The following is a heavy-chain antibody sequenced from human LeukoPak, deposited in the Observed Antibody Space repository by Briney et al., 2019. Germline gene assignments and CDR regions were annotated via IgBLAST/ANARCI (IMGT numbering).Heavy chain of an antibody. J-gene: IGHJ4*02. D-gene: IGHD3-22*01. CDR2: INVYNGNT. Sequence: GASVTVSCTASGYTFTSHDVSWVRQAPGQGREGMGWINVYNGNTDYAQRLQGRVTMTTDTSTNTAYMELRSLRSDDTAVYYCAREPSSGYRYFDYWGQGTLVTVSS. V-gene: IGHV1-18*01. CDR3: AREPSSGYRYFDY. CDR1: GYTFTSHD.